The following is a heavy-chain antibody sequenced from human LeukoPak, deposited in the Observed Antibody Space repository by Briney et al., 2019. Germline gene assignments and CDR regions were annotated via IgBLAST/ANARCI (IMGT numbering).Heavy chain of an antibody. CDR1: GYTFASYG. V-gene: IGHV1-18*01. J-gene: IGHJ6*02. CDR2: ISAHNGNT. D-gene: IGHD6-13*01. Sequence: PAASVKVSCKASGYTFASYGISWVRQAPGQGLEWMGWISAHNGNTNYAQKLQGRVTMTTDTSTSTAYMELRSLRSDDTAVYYCARAGSSSHYYGMDVWGQGTTVTVSS. CDR3: ARAGSSSHYYGMDV.